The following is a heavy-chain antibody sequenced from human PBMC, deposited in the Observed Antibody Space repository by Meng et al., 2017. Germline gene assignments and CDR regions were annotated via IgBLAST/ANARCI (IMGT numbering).Heavy chain of an antibody. CDR1: GYSISSGYY. CDR2: IYHSGST. D-gene: IGHD3-22*01. V-gene: IGHV4-38-2*02. CDR3: ARDLEYYDSSPPTVFDY. Sequence: GSLRLSCAVSGYSISSGYYWGWTRQPPGKGLEWIGSIYHSGSTYYNPSLKSRVTISVDTSKNQFSLKLSSVTAADTAVYYCARDLEYYDSSPPTVFDYWGQGTLVTVSS. J-gene: IGHJ4*02.